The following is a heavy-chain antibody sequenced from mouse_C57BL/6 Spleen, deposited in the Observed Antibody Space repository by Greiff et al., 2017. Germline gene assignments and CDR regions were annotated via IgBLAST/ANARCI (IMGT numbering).Heavy chain of an antibody. D-gene: IGHD4-1*01. Sequence: EVHLVESGGGLVQPKGSLKLSCAASGFSFNTYAMNWVRQAPGKGLEWVARIRSKSNNYATSYADSVKDRFTISRDDSESMLYLQMNNLKTEDTAMYYCVRHGTGYFDYWGQGTTLTVSS. V-gene: IGHV10-1*01. CDR1: GFSFNTYA. CDR2: IRSKSNNYAT. J-gene: IGHJ2*01. CDR3: VRHGTGYFDY.